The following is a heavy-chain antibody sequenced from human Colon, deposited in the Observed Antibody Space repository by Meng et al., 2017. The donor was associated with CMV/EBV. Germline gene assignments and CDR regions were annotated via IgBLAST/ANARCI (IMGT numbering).Heavy chain of an antibody. CDR2: IDTSGTKI. D-gene: IGHD2-8*01. Sequence: GESLKISCATSGFTFSSYTMHWVRQAPGKGLEWVSSIDTSGTKIYYADSVKGRFTVSRDDARDSLYLQLNSLRAEDTAVYYCARDRRNNVGMDVWGQGTTVTVSS. CDR1: GFTFSSYT. CDR3: ARDRRNNVGMDV. V-gene: IGHV3-21*01. J-gene: IGHJ6*02.